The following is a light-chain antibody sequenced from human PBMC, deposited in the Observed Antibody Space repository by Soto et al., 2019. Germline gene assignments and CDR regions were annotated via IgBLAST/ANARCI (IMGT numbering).Light chain of an antibody. J-gene: IGLJ1*01. CDR2: EGS. CDR3: CSYAGSRTFYV. Sequence: QSALTQPASVSGSPGQSITISCTGTSSDVGSYNLVSWYQQHPGKAPKLMIYEGSKRPSGVSNRFSGSKSGNTASLTISGLQAEDEADYYCCSYAGSRTFYVFGTGTKVTVL. V-gene: IGLV2-23*01. CDR1: SSDVGSYNL.